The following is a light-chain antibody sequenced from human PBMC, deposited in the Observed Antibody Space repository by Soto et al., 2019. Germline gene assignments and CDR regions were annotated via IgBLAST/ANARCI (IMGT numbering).Light chain of an antibody. Sequence: QSVLTQPPSASGTPGQRVTISCSGSSSNIGSKTVNWYQQLPGTAPKLLIYSNNQRPSGVPDRFSGSKPGTSASLAISGLQSEGEADYYCAAWDDSLNGVVFGGGTQLTVL. J-gene: IGLJ2*01. V-gene: IGLV1-44*01. CDR3: AAWDDSLNGVV. CDR2: SNN. CDR1: SSNIGSKT.